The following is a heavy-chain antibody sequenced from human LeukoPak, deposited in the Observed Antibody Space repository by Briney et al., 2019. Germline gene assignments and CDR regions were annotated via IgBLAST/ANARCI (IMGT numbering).Heavy chain of an antibody. D-gene: IGHD5-24*01. J-gene: IGHJ4*02. V-gene: IGHV3-21*01. CDR3: ARDGYVEMATIYGFDY. CDR1: GFTFSSYS. Sequence: GGSLRLSCAASGFTFSSYSMNWVRQAPGKGLEWVSSISSSSSYIYYADSVKGRFTISRDNAKNSLYLQMNSLRAEDTAVYYCARDGYVEMATIYGFDYWGQGTLVTVSS. CDR2: ISSSSSYI.